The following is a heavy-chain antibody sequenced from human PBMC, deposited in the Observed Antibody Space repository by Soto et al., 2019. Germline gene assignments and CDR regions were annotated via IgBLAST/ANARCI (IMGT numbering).Heavy chain of an antibody. CDR3: ARGTPSIREYYPGSSGYYYFCY. V-gene: IGHV4-34*01. Sequence: QVQLQQWGAGLLKPSETLSLTCAVYGRSFSGYYWSWIRQRPRKGPEWIAETKHSASTNYNPSLKSRVTISVDTSMYHVSLRLSSVTAAVAAVYSCARGTPSIREYYPGSSGYYYFCYWGGGTLVTVSS. CDR2: TKHSAST. J-gene: IGHJ4*02. D-gene: IGHD3-22*01. CDR1: GRSFSGYY.